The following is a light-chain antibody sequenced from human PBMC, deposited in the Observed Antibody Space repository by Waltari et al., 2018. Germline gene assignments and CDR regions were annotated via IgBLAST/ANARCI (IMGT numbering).Light chain of an antibody. CDR1: QSVNNNY. Sequence: EIVLTQSPGTLSLSPGERATLSCRASQSVNNNYLAWYQANPGQAPRLLFYGISLRATGVPDRFSGGGSGTDFTLTISRLEPEDFAVYYCQHYGGSPKYTFGQGTKLEIK. CDR2: GIS. J-gene: IGKJ2*01. V-gene: IGKV3-20*01. CDR3: QHYGGSPKYT.